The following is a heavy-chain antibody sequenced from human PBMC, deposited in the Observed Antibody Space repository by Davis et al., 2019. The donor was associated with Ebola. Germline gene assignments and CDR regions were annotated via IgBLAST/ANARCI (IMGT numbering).Heavy chain of an antibody. J-gene: IGHJ4*02. CDR2: IYHSGST. D-gene: IGHD3-10*01. CDR1: GGSISSYY. V-gene: IGHV4-59*12. Sequence: SETLSLTCTVSGGSISSYYWSWIRQPPGKGLEWIGEIYHSGSTNYNPSLKSRVTISVDKSKNQFSLKLSSVTAADTAVYYCAREEDYGSGSYFDYWGQGTLVTVSS. CDR3: AREEDYGSGSYFDY.